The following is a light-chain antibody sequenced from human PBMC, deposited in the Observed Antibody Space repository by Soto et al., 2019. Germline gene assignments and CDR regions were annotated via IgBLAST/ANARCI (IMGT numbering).Light chain of an antibody. V-gene: IGLV1-44*01. J-gene: IGLJ1*01. CDR3: VAWDDSLNGYV. CDR1: SSNIGSNT. Sequence: LTQPPSASGTPGQRVTISCSGSSSNIGSNTVNWYHQLPGTAPKLLIYNNYQRSSGVPDRFSGSKSGTSASLAISGLQSEDEADYYCVAWDDSLNGYVFGTGTKVTV. CDR2: NNY.